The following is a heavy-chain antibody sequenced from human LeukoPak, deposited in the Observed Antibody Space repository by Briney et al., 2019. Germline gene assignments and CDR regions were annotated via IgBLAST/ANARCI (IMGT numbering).Heavy chain of an antibody. V-gene: IGHV1-2*02. Sequence: ASVKVSCKASGYTFTGYYMHWVRQAPGQGLEWMGWINPNSGGTNYAQKFQGRVTMTRDTSISTAYMELSRLRSDDTAVYYCARENSGWYEANWFDPWGQGTLVTVSS. CDR2: INPNSGGT. J-gene: IGHJ5*02. CDR1: GYTFTGYY. CDR3: ARENSGWYEANWFDP. D-gene: IGHD6-19*01.